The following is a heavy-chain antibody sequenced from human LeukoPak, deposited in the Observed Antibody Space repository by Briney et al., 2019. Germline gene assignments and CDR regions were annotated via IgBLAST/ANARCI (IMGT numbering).Heavy chain of an antibody. D-gene: IGHD3-10*01. CDR1: GFTVSTNS. V-gene: IGHV3-7*01. Sequence: PGGSLRLSCTVSGFTVSTNSMSWVRQAPGKGLEWVANIKQDGSEKYYVDSVKGRFTISKDNAKNSLYLQMNSLRAEDTAVYYCARDLSRSFSMIRGLIQHREFDFWGRGTLVTVSS. J-gene: IGHJ4*02. CDR2: IKQDGSEK. CDR3: ARDLSRSFSMIRGLIQHREFDF.